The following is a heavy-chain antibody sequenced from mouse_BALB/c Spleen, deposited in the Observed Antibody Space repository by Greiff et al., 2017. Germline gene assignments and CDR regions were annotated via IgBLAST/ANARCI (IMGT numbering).Heavy chain of an antibody. J-gene: IGHJ4*01. D-gene: IGHD2-4*01. CDR1: GFNIKDYY. CDR2: IDPENGNT. V-gene: IGHV14-1*02. Sequence: EVQLVESGAELVRPGALVKLSCKASGFNIKDYYMHWVKQRPEQGLEWIGWIDPENGNTIYDPKFQGKASITADTSSNTAYLQLSSLTSEDTAVYYCAYYDDYAMDYWGQGTSVTVSS. CDR3: AYYDDYAMDY.